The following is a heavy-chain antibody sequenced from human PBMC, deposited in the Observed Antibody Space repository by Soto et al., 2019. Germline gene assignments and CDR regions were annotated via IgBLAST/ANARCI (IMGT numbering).Heavy chain of an antibody. CDR3: ARDAPGAAPY. V-gene: IGHV4-31*03. J-gene: IGHJ4*02. D-gene: IGHD6-13*01. Sequence: QVQLQESGPGLVKPSQTLSLTCTVSGGPILMADAYLNWIRQHPEKGLEWMGYINYRGTTNYNPALKSRILISIDTSKNQFSLRLTSVTAADTAVYYCARDAPGAAPYWGQGTLVTVSS. CDR1: GGPILMADAY. CDR2: INYRGTT.